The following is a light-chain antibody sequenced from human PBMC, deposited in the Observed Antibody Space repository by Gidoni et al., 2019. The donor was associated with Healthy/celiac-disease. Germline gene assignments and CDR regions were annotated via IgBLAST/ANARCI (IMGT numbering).Light chain of an antibody. J-gene: IGKJ5*01. CDR1: QSLLHSDGKTY. V-gene: IGKV2D-29*01. CDR2: EVS. Sequence: IVMTQTPLSLSVTPGQPASISCKSSQSLLHSDGKTYLYWYLQKPGQPPQLLIYEVSNRFSXXXDRXXXSGXXTDFXLKIXXXEAXDVGVXYCMXXIQLXXTFXQGTRLEIK. CDR3: MXXIQLXXT.